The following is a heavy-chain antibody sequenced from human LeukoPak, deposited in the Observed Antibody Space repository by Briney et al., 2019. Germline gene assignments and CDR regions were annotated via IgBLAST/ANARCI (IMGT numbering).Heavy chain of an antibody. Sequence: PGGSLRLSCAASGFTFDDYGMSWVCQAPGKGLEWVSGINWNGGSTGYADSVKGRFTISRDNAKNSLYLQMNSLRAEDTALYYCARADYGDYVYYFDYWGQGTLVTVSS. J-gene: IGHJ4*02. V-gene: IGHV3-20*04. D-gene: IGHD4-17*01. CDR3: ARADYGDYVYYFDY. CDR2: INWNGGST. CDR1: GFTFDDYG.